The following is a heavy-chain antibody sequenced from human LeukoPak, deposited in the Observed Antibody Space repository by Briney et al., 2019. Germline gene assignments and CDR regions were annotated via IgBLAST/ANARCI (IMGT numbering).Heavy chain of an antibody. V-gene: IGHV3-7*01. CDR3: ARDLMDV. CDR1: GFTFSSYW. J-gene: IGHJ6*03. CDR2: IKQDGSEK. Sequence: PGGSLTLSCVASGFTFSSYWMSWVRPAAGRGRELVANIKQDGSEKYYVDSVKGRLTISRDNAKNSLYLQMNSLRAEDTAVYYCARDLMDVWGKGTTVTVSS.